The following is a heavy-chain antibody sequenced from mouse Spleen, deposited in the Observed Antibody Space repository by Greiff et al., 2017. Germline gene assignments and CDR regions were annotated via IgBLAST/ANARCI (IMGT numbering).Heavy chain of an antibody. CDR2: ISSGGSYT. CDR1: GFTFSSYA. J-gene: IGHJ2*01. CDR3: ARHVDY. V-gene: IGHV5-9-3*01. Sequence: EVKVVESGGGLVKPGGSLKLSCAASGFTFSSYAMSWVRQTPEKRLEWVATISSGGSYTYYPDSVKGRFTISRDNAKNTLYLQMSSLRSEDTAMYYCARHVDYWGQGTTLTVSS.